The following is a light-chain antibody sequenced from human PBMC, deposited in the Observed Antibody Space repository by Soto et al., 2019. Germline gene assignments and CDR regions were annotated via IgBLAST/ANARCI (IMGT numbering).Light chain of an antibody. J-gene: IGLJ3*02. CDR3: QSYDSSLSGWV. CDR1: SSNIGAGYD. CDR2: SNN. V-gene: IGLV1-40*01. Sequence: QSVLTQPPSVSEAPGQRVTISCTGSSSNIGAGYDVHWYQQLPGTAPKLFIYSNNNRPSGVPDRFSGSKSGTSASLAITGRQAEDEADYYCQSYDSSLSGWVFGGGTQLTVL.